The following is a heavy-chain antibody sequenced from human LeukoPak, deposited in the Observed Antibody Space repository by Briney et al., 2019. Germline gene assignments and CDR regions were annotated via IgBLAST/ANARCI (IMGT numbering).Heavy chain of an antibody. Sequence: SETLSLTCTDSGGSISSHYWSWIRPPPGKGLEWIGYIYYSGSTNYNPSLKSRVTISVDTSKNQFSLKLSSVTAADTAVYYCARGDNWFDPWGQGTLVTVSS. CDR1: GGSISSHY. J-gene: IGHJ5*02. CDR3: ARGDNWFDP. V-gene: IGHV4-59*11. CDR2: IYYSGST.